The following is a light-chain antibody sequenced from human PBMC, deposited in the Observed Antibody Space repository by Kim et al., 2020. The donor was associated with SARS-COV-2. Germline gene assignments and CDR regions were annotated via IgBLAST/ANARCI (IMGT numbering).Light chain of an antibody. CDR2: WAS. CDR1: QSVLYSSKNKSY. Sequence: RATINCKSSQSVLYSSKNKSYLAWYQQKPGQPPKLLIYWASTRESGVPDRFTGSGSGTDFTLTISSLQAEDVAVYYCHQYYSTPYTFGQGTKLEI. J-gene: IGKJ2*01. CDR3: HQYYSTPYT. V-gene: IGKV4-1*01.